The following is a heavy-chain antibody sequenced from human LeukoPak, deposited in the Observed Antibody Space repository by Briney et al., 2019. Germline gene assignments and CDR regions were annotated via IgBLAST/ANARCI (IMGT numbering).Heavy chain of an antibody. V-gene: IGHV1-69*05. Sequence: SVKVSCKASGYTFTSYGISWVRQAPGQGLEWMGGIIPIFGTANYAQKFQGRVTITTDESTSTAYMELSSLRSEDTAVYYCARGSGSSRYFDYWGQGTLVTVSS. CDR3: ARGSGSSRYFDY. D-gene: IGHD1-26*01. CDR2: IIPIFGTA. J-gene: IGHJ4*02. CDR1: GYTFTSYG.